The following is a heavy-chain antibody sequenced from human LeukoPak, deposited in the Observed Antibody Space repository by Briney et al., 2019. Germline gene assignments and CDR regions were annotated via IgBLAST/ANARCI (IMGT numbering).Heavy chain of an antibody. J-gene: IGHJ5*02. CDR2: INHSGST. V-gene: IGHV4-34*01. D-gene: IGHD2-15*01. CDR3: ASGYCSGGSCYDP. Sequence: PSETLSLTCAVYGGSFSGYYWSWIRQPPGKGLEWIGEINHSGSTNYNPSLKSRVTISVDTSKNQFSLKLSSVTAADTAVYYCASGYCSGGSCYDPWGQGTLVTVS. CDR1: GGSFSGYY.